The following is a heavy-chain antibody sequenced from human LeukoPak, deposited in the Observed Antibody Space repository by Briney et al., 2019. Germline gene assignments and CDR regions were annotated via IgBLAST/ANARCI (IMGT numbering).Heavy chain of an antibody. J-gene: IGHJ6*02. Sequence: SETLSLTCTVSNGSISTSSFYGGWIRQPPGKGLEWIGSMYYTGRTYYNPSLKSRVTISVDTSKNQFSLKLSSVTAADTAVYYCARQWTMVRGVRGGMDVWGQGTTVTVSS. D-gene: IGHD3-10*01. CDR1: NGSISTSSFY. V-gene: IGHV4-39*07. CDR3: ARQWTMVRGVRGGMDV. CDR2: MYYTGRT.